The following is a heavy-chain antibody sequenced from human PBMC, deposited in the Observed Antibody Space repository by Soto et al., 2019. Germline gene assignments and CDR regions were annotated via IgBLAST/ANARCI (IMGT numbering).Heavy chain of an antibody. J-gene: IGHJ4*02. CDR3: ARGGGRNFRTGYYFDY. V-gene: IGHV1-2*02. D-gene: IGHD7-27*01. CDR1: GYTFTGYY. CDR2: INPKSGDT. Sequence: ASVKVSCKASGYTFTGYYIHWVRQAPGQGLEWMGWINPKSGDTNYAQKFQGRVSMTRDTSITTAYMEVSRLKSDDTAVYYCARGGGRNFRTGYYFDYWGQGTLVTVSS.